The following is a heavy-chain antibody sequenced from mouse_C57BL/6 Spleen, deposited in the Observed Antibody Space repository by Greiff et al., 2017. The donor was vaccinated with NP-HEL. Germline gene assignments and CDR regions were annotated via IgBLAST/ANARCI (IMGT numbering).Heavy chain of an antibody. CDR3: ARPLFYDYDLAWFAY. J-gene: IGHJ3*01. Sequence: VKLMESGPELVKPGASVKISCKASGYAFSSSWMNWVKQRPGKGLEWIGRIYPGDGDTNYNGKFKGKATLTADKSSSTAYMQLSSLTSEDSAVYFCARPLFYDYDLAWFAYWGQGTLVTVSA. CDR1: GYAFSSSW. D-gene: IGHD2-4*01. CDR2: IYPGDGDT. V-gene: IGHV1-82*01.